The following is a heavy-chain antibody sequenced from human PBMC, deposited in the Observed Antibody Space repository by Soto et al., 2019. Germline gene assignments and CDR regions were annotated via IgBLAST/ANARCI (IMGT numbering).Heavy chain of an antibody. J-gene: IGHJ4*02. V-gene: IGHV3-23*01. D-gene: IGHD3-10*01. CDR2: ISGSGGST. CDR3: AKAGTYGSGSPYFDY. CDR1: GFTFSSYA. Sequence: GGSLRLSCAASGFTFSSYAMSWVRQAPGKGLEWVSAISGSGGSTYYADSVKGRFTISRDNSKNTLYLQMNSLRAEDTAVYYCAKAGTYGSGSPYFDYWGQGTLVTVSS.